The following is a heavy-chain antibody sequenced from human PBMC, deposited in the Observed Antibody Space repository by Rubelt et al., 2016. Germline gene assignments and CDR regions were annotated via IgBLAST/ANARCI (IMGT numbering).Heavy chain of an antibody. J-gene: IGHJ4*02. CDR1: GGSMTSNSW. Sequence: VQVRESGPGLVKPWGTLSLTCTVSGGSMTSNSWWSWVRQPPGKGLEWIGNIYYRGSTNYNPSLKSRVSMSVDTSKNQFSLELSSVTTADSAVYYCAKHPFGETGAPFDYWGQGALVTVSS. D-gene: IGHD3-10*01. CDR2: IYYRGST. CDR3: AKHPFGETGAPFDY. V-gene: IGHV4-4*02.